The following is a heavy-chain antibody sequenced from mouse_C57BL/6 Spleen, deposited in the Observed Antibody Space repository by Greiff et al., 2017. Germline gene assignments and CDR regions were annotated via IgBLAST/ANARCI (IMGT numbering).Heavy chain of an antibody. Sequence: VQLQQSGPELVKPGASVKISCKASGYSFTGYYMNWVKQSPEKSLEWIGEINPSTGGTTYNQKFKAKATLTVDKSSRPAYMQLKSLTSEDSAVYYCARKGDYGYDGWYFDVWGTGTTVTVSS. J-gene: IGHJ1*03. V-gene: IGHV1-42*01. CDR3: ARKGDYGYDGWYFDV. CDR2: INPSTGGT. D-gene: IGHD2-2*01. CDR1: GYSFTGYY.